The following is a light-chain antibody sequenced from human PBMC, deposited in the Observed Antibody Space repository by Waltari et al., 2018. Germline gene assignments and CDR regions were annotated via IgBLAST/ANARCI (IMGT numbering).Light chain of an antibody. CDR2: AVS. CDR3: TSYTSKNTFI. J-gene: IGLJ2*01. V-gene: IGLV2-14*03. Sequence: QSALTQPASVFGSLGQSVTISCTGTATDIGGYDYVPWYQQHSGKAPKLLIFAVSNRPSEISARFSASKSGNTASLSISGLQTEDEADYHCTSYTSKNTFIFGGGTRLTVL. CDR1: ATDIGGYDY.